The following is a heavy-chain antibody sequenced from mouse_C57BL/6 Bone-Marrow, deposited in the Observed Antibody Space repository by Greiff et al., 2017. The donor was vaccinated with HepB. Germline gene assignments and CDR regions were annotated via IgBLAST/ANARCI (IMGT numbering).Heavy chain of an antibody. CDR1: GYTFTSYW. CDR3: ARERDYYGSSPYYYAMDY. CDR2: INPSNGGT. Sequence: VQLQQPGTELVKPGASVKLSCKASGYTFTSYWMHWVKQRPGQGLEWIGNINPSNGGTNYNEKFKSKATLTVDKSSSTAYMQLSSLTSEDSAVYYCARERDYYGSSPYYYAMDYWGQGTSVTVSS. J-gene: IGHJ4*01. D-gene: IGHD1-1*01. V-gene: IGHV1-53*01.